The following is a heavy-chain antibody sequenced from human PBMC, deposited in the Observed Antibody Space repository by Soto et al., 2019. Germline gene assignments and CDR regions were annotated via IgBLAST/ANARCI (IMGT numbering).Heavy chain of an antibody. Sequence: GGSLRLSCAASGFIFSNFWMSWVRQAPGKGLEWVANIKEDGSEKYHVDSVKGRFTISRDNVKDLMYLQMDSLRAEDTAVYKCVRGGSHSFDYCGQGTLVTVSS. J-gene: IGHJ4*02. CDR2: IKEDGSEK. CDR3: VRGGSHSFDY. V-gene: IGHV3-7*05. D-gene: IGHD1-26*01. CDR1: GFIFSNFW.